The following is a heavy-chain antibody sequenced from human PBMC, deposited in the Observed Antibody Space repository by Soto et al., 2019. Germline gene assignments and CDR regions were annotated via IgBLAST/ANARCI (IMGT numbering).Heavy chain of an antibody. V-gene: IGHV2-70*13. CDR2: IERDDDDK. J-gene: IGHJ6*02. CDR3: ARSIRGPRRFNGMDV. CDR1: GFSLTSPGMC. Sequence: SGPTLVNPTETLTLTCTFSGFSLTSPGMCVSWIRQSPGKALEWLALIERDDDDKYYSTSLKTRLTISKDTRKNQVVLTMANMEPADSATYYCARSIRGPRRFNGMDVWGQGTTVTVSS. D-gene: IGHD1-20*01.